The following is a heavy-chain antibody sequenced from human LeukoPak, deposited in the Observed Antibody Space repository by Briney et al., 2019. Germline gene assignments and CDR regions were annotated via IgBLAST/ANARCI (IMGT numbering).Heavy chain of an antibody. Sequence: SETLSLTCTVSGGSISSSSYYWGWIRQPPGKRLEWIGSIYYSGSTYYNPSLKSRVTISVDTSKNQFSLKLSSVTAADTALYYCASYNGDYLDWFDPWGQGTLVTVSS. CDR1: GGSISSSSYY. V-gene: IGHV4-39*01. CDR3: ASYNGDYLDWFDP. D-gene: IGHD4-17*01. J-gene: IGHJ5*02. CDR2: IYYSGST.